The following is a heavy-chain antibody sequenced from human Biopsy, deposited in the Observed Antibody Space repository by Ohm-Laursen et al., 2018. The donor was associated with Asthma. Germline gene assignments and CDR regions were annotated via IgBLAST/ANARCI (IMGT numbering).Heavy chain of an antibody. D-gene: IGHD3-9*01. CDR2: INAGNGNT. CDR3: ARTYYDFLTGQVNDAFDI. V-gene: IGHV1-3*01. CDR1: AYTFINYA. J-gene: IGHJ3*02. Sequence: ASVKVSCKASAYTFINYAIHWVRQAPGQRLEWMGWINAGNGNTKYSQKFQGRVTITRDTSASTAYMDLSSLRSEDTAVYYCARTYYDFLTGQVNDAFDIWGQGTVVTVSS.